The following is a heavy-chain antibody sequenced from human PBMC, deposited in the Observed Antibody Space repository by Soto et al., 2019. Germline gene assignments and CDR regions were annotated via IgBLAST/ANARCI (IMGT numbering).Heavy chain of an antibody. D-gene: IGHD6-19*01. V-gene: IGHV3-53*02. CDR1: GFTVSSNY. Sequence: EVQLVETGGGLIQPGGSLRLSCAASGFTVSSNYMSWVRQAPGKGLEWVSVMYSGGSTYYADSVKGRFTISRDNSKNTLHLQMNSTRAEATAVYYCASGLSGWPYYFDSWGQGTLVTVSS. CDR3: ASGLSGWPYYFDS. CDR2: MYSGGST. J-gene: IGHJ4*02.